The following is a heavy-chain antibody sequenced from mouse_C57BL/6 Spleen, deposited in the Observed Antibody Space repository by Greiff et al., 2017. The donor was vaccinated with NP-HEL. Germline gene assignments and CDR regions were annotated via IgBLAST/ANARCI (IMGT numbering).Heavy chain of an antibody. V-gene: IGHV5-17*01. J-gene: IGHJ3*01. CDR3: ARTGYDGAWFAS. CDR2: ISSGSSTI. Sequence: EVRLVESGGGLVKPGGSLKLSCAASGFTFSDYGMHWVRQAPEKGLEWVAYISSGSSTIYYADTVKGRFTISRDNAKNTLFLQMTSLRSEDTAMYYCARTGYDGAWFASWGQGTLVTVSA. CDR1: GFTFSDYG. D-gene: IGHD2-2*01.